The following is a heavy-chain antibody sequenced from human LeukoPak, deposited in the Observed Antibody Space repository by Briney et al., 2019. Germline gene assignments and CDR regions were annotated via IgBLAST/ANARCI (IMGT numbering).Heavy chain of an antibody. V-gene: IGHV3-7*03. J-gene: IGHJ6*02. CDR3: AKDPRQIQLWLGRYYYYGMDV. D-gene: IGHD5-18*01. CDR1: GFTFSSYW. Sequence: GGSLRLSCAASGFTFSSYWMSWVRQAPGKGLEWVANINQGGSERYYVDSVKGRFTISRDNSKNTLYLQMNSLRAEDTAVYYCAKDPRQIQLWLGRYYYYGMDVWGQGTTVTVSS. CDR2: INQGGSER.